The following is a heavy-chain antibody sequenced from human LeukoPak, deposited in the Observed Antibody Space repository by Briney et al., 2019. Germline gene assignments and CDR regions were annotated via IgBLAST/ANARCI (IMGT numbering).Heavy chain of an antibody. CDR3: ARDRKDIVVVVAATGFDP. D-gene: IGHD2-15*01. J-gene: IGHJ5*02. CDR2: INHSGST. CDR1: GGSFSGYY. V-gene: IGHV4-34*01. Sequence: SETLSLTCAVYGGSFSGYYWSWIRQPPGKGLEWIGEINHSGSTNYNPSLKSRVTISVDTSKNRFSLKLSSVTAADTAVYYCARDRKDIVVVVAATGFDPWGQGTLVTVSS.